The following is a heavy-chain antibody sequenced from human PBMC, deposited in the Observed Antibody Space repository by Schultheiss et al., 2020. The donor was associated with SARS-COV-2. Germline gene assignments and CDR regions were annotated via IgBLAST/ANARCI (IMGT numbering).Heavy chain of an antibody. CDR2: MKEDGSEK. Sequence: GGSLRLSCAASGFNLRIYAMSWVRQAPGKGLEWVANMKEDGSEKYYVDSVKGRFTISRDNAKNSLFLQMNSLRAEDTAVYYCARGYCSGGSCQRGYWGQGTLVTVSS. J-gene: IGHJ4*02. CDR1: GFNLRIYA. D-gene: IGHD2-15*01. CDR3: ARGYCSGGSCQRGY. V-gene: IGHV3-7*01.